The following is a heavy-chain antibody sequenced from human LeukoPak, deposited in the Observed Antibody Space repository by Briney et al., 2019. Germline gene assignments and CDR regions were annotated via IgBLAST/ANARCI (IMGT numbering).Heavy chain of an antibody. V-gene: IGHV4-59*01. J-gene: IGHJ4*02. Sequence: RTSETLSLTCTVSGGSISSYYWSWIRQPPGKGLEWIGYIYYSGSTNYNPSLKSRVTISVDTSKNQFSLKLSSVTAADTAVYYCARGGIQLWLYYFDYWDQGTLVTVSS. D-gene: IGHD5-18*01. CDR3: ARGGIQLWLYYFDY. CDR2: IYYSGST. CDR1: GGSISSYY.